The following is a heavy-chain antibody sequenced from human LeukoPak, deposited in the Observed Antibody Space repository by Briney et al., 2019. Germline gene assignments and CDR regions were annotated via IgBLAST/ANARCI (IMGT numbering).Heavy chain of an antibody. CDR2: IYYSGST. V-gene: IGHV4-30-4*08. J-gene: IGHJ6*03. CDR3: ASIVPAARASYYYYMDV. D-gene: IGHD2-2*01. Sequence: SETLSLTCTVSGGSISSGGYYWSWIRQPPGKGLEWIGYIYYSGSTYYNPSLKSRVTISVDTSKNQFSLKLSSVTAADTAVYYCASIVPAARASYYYYMDVWGKGTTVTVSS. CDR1: GGSISSGGYY.